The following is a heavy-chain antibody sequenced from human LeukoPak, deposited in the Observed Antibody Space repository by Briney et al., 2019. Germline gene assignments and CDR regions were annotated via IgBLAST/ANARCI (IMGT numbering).Heavy chain of an antibody. CDR3: ARVSVGMGYYYYYYMDV. D-gene: IGHD2-21*01. J-gene: IGHJ6*03. CDR2: IYYSGST. Sequence: SETLSLTCTVSGGSISSYYWSWIRQPAGKGLEWIGSIYYSGSTYYNPSLKSRVTISVDTSKNQFSLKLSSVTAADTAVYYCARVSVGMGYYYYYYMDVWGKGATVTISS. V-gene: IGHV4-59*05. CDR1: GGSISSYY.